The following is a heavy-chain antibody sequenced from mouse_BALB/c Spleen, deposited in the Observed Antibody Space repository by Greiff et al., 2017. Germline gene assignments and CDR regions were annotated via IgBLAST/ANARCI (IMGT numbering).Heavy chain of an antibody. V-gene: IGHV1-62-2*01. J-gene: IGHJ4*01. CDR1: GYTFTEYI. CDR2: FYPGSGSI. CDR3: ARHEVYYGSSYGGYYAMDY. Sequence: QVQLQQSGAGLVKPGASVKLSCKASGYTFTEYIIHWVKQRSGQGLEWIGWFYPGSGSIKYNEKFKDKATLTADKSSSTVYMELSRLTSEDSAVYFCARHEVYYGSSYGGYYAMDYWGQGTSVTVSS. D-gene: IGHD1-1*01.